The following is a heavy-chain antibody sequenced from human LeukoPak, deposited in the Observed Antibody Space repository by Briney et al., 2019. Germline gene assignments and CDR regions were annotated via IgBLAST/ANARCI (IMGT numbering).Heavy chain of an antibody. J-gene: IGHJ6*03. Sequence: KSGGSLRLSCAASGFTFSSYSMNWVRQAPGKGLEWVSSISSSSSYIYYADSVKGRFTISRDNAKNSLYLQMNSLRAEDTAVYYCAKVSLMTTYYYYYYMDVWGKGTTVTVSS. CDR2: ISSSSSYI. CDR1: GFTFSSYS. CDR3: AKVSLMTTYYYYYYMDV. V-gene: IGHV3-21*04. D-gene: IGHD4-11*01.